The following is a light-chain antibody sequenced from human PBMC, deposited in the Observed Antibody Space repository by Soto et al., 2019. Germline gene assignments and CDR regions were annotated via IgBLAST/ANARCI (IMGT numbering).Light chain of an antibody. CDR2: DAS. J-gene: IGKJ5*01. V-gene: IGKV3-15*01. CDR1: QSVRSK. CDR3: QQYNNWPPIT. Sequence: EIVMTQSPATLPVSPGERATPSGRASQSVRSKLAWYQQKPGQAPRLLXYDASTRATGIPARFSGSGSGTELTLTISSLQSEDFAVYYCQQYNNWPPITFGQGTRLEIK.